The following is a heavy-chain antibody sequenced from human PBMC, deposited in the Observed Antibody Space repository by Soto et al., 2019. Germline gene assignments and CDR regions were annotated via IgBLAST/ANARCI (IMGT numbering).Heavy chain of an antibody. CDR3: ARAPQGDCSGGSSSKGEYYYYMDV. V-gene: IGHV4-4*02. D-gene: IGHD2-15*01. CDR1: SGSISSSNW. J-gene: IGHJ6*03. CDR2: IYHSGST. Sequence: SETLSLTCAVSSGSISSSNWWSWVRQPPGKGLAWIGEIYHSGSTNYTPSLKSRVTISVDKSKNQFSLKLSSVTAADKAVYYCARAPQGDCSGGSSSKGEYYYYMDVWGKGTTVTVSS.